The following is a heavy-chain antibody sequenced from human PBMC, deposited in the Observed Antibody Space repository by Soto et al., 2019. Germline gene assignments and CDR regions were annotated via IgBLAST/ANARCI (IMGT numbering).Heavy chain of an antibody. Sequence: SETLSLTCAVSGGSISSSNWWSWVRQPPGKGLEWIGEIYHSGSTNYNPSLKSRVTIPVDKSKNQFSLKLSSVTAADTAVYYCARDHLNYYDSSGYYMGDAFDIWGQGTMVTVSS. D-gene: IGHD3-22*01. CDR1: GGSISSSNW. CDR2: IYHSGST. CDR3: ARDHLNYYDSSGYYMGDAFDI. J-gene: IGHJ3*02. V-gene: IGHV4-4*02.